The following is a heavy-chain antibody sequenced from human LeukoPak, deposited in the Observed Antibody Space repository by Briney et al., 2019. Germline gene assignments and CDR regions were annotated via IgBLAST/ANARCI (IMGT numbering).Heavy chain of an antibody. D-gene: IGHD3-22*01. V-gene: IGHV1-2*02. Sequence: ASVKVSCKASGYTFTAYYMHWVRQAPGQGLEWMGWINPNSGGTNYAQKFQGRVTMTRDTSISTAYMELSRLRSDDTAVYNCARDFSSGYTTFDYWGQGTLVTVSS. J-gene: IGHJ4*02. CDR3: ARDFSSGYTTFDY. CDR1: GYTFTAYY. CDR2: INPNSGGT.